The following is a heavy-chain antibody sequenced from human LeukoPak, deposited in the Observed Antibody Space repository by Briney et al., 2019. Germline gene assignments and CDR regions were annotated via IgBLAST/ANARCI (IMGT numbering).Heavy chain of an antibody. CDR1: GGSISSYY. CDR3: ARGDHYYYTMDV. V-gene: IGHV4-59*01. J-gene: IGHJ6*04. CDR2: IYSSGST. D-gene: IGHD2-21*02. Sequence: SETLSLTCTVSGGSISSYYWSWIRQPPGKGLEWIGYIYSSGSTNYNPSLKSRVTISVDTSKNQFSLKLTSMTAADTAVYYCARGDHYYYTMDVWGKGTTVTVSS.